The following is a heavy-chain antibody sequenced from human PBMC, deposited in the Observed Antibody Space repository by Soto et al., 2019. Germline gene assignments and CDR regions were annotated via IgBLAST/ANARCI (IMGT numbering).Heavy chain of an antibody. CDR2: VWADGTEK. Sequence: QVQLVESGGGVVQPGRSLRLSCAASGFSFRSYDMHCVRQAPGKGLEWVAGVWADGTEKYYADSVKGRFSISRDNSRNTLYLQMDTLTAADTAVYYCARVLRGFLEWFGADHWGQGTLVTVSS. V-gene: IGHV3-33*01. CDR1: GFSFRSYD. D-gene: IGHD3-3*01. J-gene: IGHJ4*02. CDR3: ARVLRGFLEWFGADH.